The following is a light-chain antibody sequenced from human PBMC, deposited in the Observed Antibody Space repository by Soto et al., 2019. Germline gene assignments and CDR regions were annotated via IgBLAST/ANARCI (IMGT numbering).Light chain of an antibody. V-gene: IGKV3-11*01. CDR3: QQRSSWPWT. Sequence: EILLTQSPATLCLSPGERATLSCRASQSVRSSLAWYQQKPGQAPRLLIYDASTRATGIPGRFSGSGSGTDFTLTISNLEPEDFAVYYCQQRSSWPWTFGQGAKVEIK. CDR1: QSVRSS. CDR2: DAS. J-gene: IGKJ1*01.